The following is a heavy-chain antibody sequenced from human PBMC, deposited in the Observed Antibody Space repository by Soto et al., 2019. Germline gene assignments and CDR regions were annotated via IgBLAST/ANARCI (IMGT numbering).Heavy chain of an antibody. Sequence: GASVKVSCKASGFTFTSSAVQWVRQARGQRLEWIGWIVVGSGNTNYAQKFQERVTITRDMSTSTAYMELSSLRSEDTAVYYCAAPPVEMATNSYNYYYGMDVWGQGTTVTVSS. CDR1: GFTFTSSA. J-gene: IGHJ6*02. V-gene: IGHV1-58*01. CDR3: AAPPVEMATNSYNYYYGMDV. D-gene: IGHD5-12*01. CDR2: IVVGSGNT.